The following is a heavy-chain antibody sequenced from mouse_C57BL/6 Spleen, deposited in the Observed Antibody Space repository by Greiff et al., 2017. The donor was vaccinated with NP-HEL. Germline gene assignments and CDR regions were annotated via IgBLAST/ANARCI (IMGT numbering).Heavy chain of an antibody. V-gene: IGHV1-81*01. D-gene: IGHD3-1*01. CDR1: GYTFTSYG. CDR3: ARFTGTLYYFDY. CDR2: IYPRSGNT. Sequence: QVQLKQSGAELARPGASVKLSCKASGYTFTSYGISWVKQRTGQGLEWIGEIYPRSGNTYYNEKFKGKATLTADKSSSTAYMELRSLTSEDSAVYFCARFTGTLYYFDYWGQGTTLTVSS. J-gene: IGHJ2*01.